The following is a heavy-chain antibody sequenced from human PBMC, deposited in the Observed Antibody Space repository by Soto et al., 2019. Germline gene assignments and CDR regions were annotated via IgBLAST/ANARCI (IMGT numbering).Heavy chain of an antibody. Sequence: SVKVSCKASGGTFSSYAISWVRQAPGQGLEWMGGIIPIFGTANYAQKFQGRVTITADESTSTAYMELSSLRSEDTAVYYCARPTVVVPAAITYYHYGMDFWGQGTTVTVSS. J-gene: IGHJ6*02. V-gene: IGHV1-69*13. CDR3: ARPTVVVPAAITYYHYGMDF. CDR1: GGTFSSYA. D-gene: IGHD2-2*02. CDR2: IIPIFGTA.